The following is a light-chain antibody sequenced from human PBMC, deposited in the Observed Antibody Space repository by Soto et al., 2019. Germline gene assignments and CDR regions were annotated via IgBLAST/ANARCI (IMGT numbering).Light chain of an antibody. CDR2: AAS. CDR3: QQASSFPFT. J-gene: IGKJ3*01. CDR1: QRIANW. Sequence: DIQMTQSPSSVSASVGDRVTISCRASQRIANWVAWYQQKPGKAPHLLIYAASTLQSGAPSRFSGSGSGTDFIFNNSSLQPEDSATYYCQQASSFPFTFGPGTKVDV. V-gene: IGKV1-12*01.